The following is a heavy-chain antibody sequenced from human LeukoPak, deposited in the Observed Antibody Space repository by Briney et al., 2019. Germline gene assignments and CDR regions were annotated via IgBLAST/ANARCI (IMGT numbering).Heavy chain of an antibody. D-gene: IGHD3-10*01. CDR1: GFTFSDYY. V-gene: IGHV3-11*01. J-gene: IGHJ6*02. CDR2: ISSSGSTI. CDR3: ATLDGSGSYDYYYYYGMDV. Sequence: GGSLRLSCAASGFTFSDYYMSWIRQAPGKGLEWVSYISSSGSTIYYADSAKGRSTISRDNAENSLYLQMNSLRAEDTAVYYCATLDGSGSYDYYYYYGMDVWGQGTTVTVSS.